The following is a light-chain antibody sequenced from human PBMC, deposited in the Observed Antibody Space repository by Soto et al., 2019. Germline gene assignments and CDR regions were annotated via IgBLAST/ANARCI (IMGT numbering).Light chain of an antibody. V-gene: IGLV2-23*02. CDR2: EVT. CDR1: SRDIGTSNL. J-gene: IGLJ1*01. Sequence: QSVLTQPASVSGSPGQSITISCTGTSRDIGTSNLVSWYQQFPGKAPKLIIYEVTKRPSGVSNRFSGSKSGNTASLTISGLQPEDEADYYCYSYTGTSTSLFVFGTGTKVTVL. CDR3: YSYTGTSTSLFV.